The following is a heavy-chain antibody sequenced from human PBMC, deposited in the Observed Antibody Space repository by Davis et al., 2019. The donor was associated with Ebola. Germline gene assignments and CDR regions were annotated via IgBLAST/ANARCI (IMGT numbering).Heavy chain of an antibody. J-gene: IGHJ4*02. CDR2: INPSGGST. D-gene: IGHD1-14*01. CDR1: GYTFTSYY. Sequence: AASVKVSCKASGYTFTSYYMHWVRQAPGQGLEWMGIINPSGGSTGYPQKFHGRVTMTRDTSTSTVYMELSSLRSEDTAVYYCAREIRRGKVFDYWGQGTLVTVSS. V-gene: IGHV1-46*01. CDR3: AREIRRGKVFDY.